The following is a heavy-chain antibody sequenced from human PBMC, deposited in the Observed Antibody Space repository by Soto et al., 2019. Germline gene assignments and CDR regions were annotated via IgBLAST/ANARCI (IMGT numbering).Heavy chain of an antibody. CDR1: GFTFSSYA. J-gene: IGHJ6*02. CDR2: ISGSGGST. V-gene: IGHV3-23*01. D-gene: IGHD7-27*01. Sequence: GGSLRLSCAASGFTFSSYAMSWVRQAPGKGLEWVSAISGSGGSTYYADSVKGRFTISRDNSKNTLYLQMNSLRAEDTAVYYCAKDAGEPKPYYYGMDVWGQGTTVTVSS. CDR3: AKDAGEPKPYYYGMDV.